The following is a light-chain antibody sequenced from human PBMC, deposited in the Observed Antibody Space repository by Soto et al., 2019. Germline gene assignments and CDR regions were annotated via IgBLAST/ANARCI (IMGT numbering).Light chain of an antibody. J-gene: IGKJ2*01. Sequence: EIVMTQSPATLSVSPGDRATLSCRASQSVTSSYLAWYQQKPGQAPRLLIYGASSRATGIPDRFSGSGSGTDFTLTISGLEPEDFAVYYCHHYASSRHTFGQGTKVDIK. CDR2: GAS. CDR3: HHYASSRHT. CDR1: QSVTSSY. V-gene: IGKV3-20*01.